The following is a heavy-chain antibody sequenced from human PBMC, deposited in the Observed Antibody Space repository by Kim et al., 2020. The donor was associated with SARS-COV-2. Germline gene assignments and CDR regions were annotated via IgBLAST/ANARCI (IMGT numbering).Heavy chain of an antibody. Sequence: SETLSLTCTVSGGSISSSSYYWGWIRQPPGKGLEWIGSIYYSGSTYYNPSLKSRVTISVDTSKNQFSLKLSSVTAADTAVYYCARHGIAVAGTLYDGLGYAFDIWGQGTMVTVSS. CDR1: GGSISSSSYY. J-gene: IGHJ3*02. D-gene: IGHD6-19*01. CDR2: IYYSGST. V-gene: IGHV4-39*01. CDR3: ARHGIAVAGTLYDGLGYAFDI.